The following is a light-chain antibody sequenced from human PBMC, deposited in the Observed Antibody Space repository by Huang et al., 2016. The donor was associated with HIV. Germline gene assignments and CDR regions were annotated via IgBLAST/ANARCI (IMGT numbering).Light chain of an antibody. CDR2: LGS. J-gene: IGKJ1*01. CDR3: MQGLQTWT. Sequence: DIVMVQSPASLSVSPGEAASITCRSSQSLLHSNGHKYFDWYWQKPGQSQQLLIYLGSTRASGVPDRFSGSGSGTDFTLRINRVEAGDVGVYYCMQGLQTWTFGQGTKVEI. V-gene: IGKV2-28*01. CDR1: QSLLHSNGHKY.